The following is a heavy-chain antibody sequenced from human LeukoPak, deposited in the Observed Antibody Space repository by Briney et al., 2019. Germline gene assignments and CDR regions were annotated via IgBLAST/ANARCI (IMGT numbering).Heavy chain of an antibody. J-gene: IGHJ6*02. Sequence: GASVKVSCKASGGTFSSYAISWVRQAPGQGLEWMGGIIPIFGTANYAQKFQGRVTITADESTSTAYMELSSLRSEDTAVYYCARDTYYYDSSGYAYYYGMDVWGQGTTVTVSS. CDR3: ARDTYYYDSSGYAYYYGMDV. CDR2: IIPIFGTA. V-gene: IGHV1-69*13. D-gene: IGHD3-22*01. CDR1: GGTFSSYA.